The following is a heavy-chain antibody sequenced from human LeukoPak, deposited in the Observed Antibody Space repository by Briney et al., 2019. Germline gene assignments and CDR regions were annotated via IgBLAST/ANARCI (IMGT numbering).Heavy chain of an antibody. Sequence: GGSLRLSCAASGFTFSSYAMSWVRQAPGKGLEWVSAVSGSGGSTYYADSVKGRFTISRDNSKNTLYLQMNSLRAEDTAVYHCAKAHSSGLYYYYYYYMDVWGKGTTVTVSS. CDR3: AKAHSSGLYYYYYYYMDV. D-gene: IGHD3-22*01. CDR2: VSGSGGST. J-gene: IGHJ6*03. V-gene: IGHV3-23*01. CDR1: GFTFSSYA.